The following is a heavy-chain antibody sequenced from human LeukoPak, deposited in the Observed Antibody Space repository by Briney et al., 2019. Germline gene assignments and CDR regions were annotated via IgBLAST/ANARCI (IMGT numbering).Heavy chain of an antibody. J-gene: IGHJ4*02. CDR3: VNLGYCTTSSCQP. Sequence: GGSLRLSCAASGFTFNNYFMHWVRQAPGKGLVWVSRITSDGSGTNYADSVKGRFTISRDNAKNTLYLQMNSLRVEDTAMYYCVNLGYCTTSSCQPWGQGTLVTVSS. CDR1: GFTFNNYF. V-gene: IGHV3-74*01. CDR2: ITSDGSGT. D-gene: IGHD2-2*01.